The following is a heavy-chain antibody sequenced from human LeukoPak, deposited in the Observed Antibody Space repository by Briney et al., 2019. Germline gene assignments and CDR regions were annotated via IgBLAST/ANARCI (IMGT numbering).Heavy chain of an antibody. CDR1: GGSISSGSYY. CDR2: IYTSGST. V-gene: IGHV4-61*02. J-gene: IGHJ4*02. CDR3: ARDRGNWNYLGYFDY. D-gene: IGHD1-7*01. Sequence: PSETLSLTCTVSGGSISSGSYYWSWIRQPAGKGLEWIGRIYTSGSTNYNPFLKSRVTISVDTSKNQFSLKLSSVTAADTAVYYCARDRGNWNYLGYFDYWGQGTLVTVSS.